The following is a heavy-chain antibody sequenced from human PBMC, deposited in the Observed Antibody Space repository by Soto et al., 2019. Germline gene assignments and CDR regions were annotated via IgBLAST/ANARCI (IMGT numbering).Heavy chain of an antibody. D-gene: IGHD2-2*01. CDR3: ARHDCSSTSCYYYYYMDV. J-gene: IGHJ6*03. CDR1: GGSIGSSSYY. V-gene: IGHV4-39*01. Sequence: SETLSLTSTVSGGSIGSSSYYWGWIRQPPGKGLEWIGSIYYSGSTYYNPSLKSRVTISVDTSKNQFSLKLSSVTAADTAVYYCARHDCSSTSCYYYYYMDVWGKGTTVTVSS. CDR2: IYYSGST.